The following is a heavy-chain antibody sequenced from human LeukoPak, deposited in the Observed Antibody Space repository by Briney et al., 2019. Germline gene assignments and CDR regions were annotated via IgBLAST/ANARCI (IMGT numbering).Heavy chain of an antibody. V-gene: IGHV3-21*01. CDR1: GFIFRNYV. J-gene: IGHJ3*02. CDR2: ITTTGGST. Sequence: KSGGSLRLSCAASGFIFRNYVMRWVRQAPGKRLAWVSTITTTGGSTYYADSVKGRFTISRDNAKNSLYLQMNSLRAEDTAVYYCARDATNAFDIWGQGTMVTVSS. CDR3: ARDATNAFDI. D-gene: IGHD4-11*01.